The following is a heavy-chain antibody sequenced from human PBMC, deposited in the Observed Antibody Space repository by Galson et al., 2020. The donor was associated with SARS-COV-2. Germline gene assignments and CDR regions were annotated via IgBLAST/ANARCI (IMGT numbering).Heavy chain of an antibody. V-gene: IGHV4-34*01. Sequence: SETLTLTCAVYGGSFSGYYWSWIRQPPGKGLEWIGEINSSGRPNYHPPPKSRLTRSVDTSKNHLSLKRRSVTAADTAVYYCAREENFFLVVTATRMCYFDYWGRGTLATVSS. CDR3: AREENFFLVVTATRMCYFDY. CDR1: GGSFSGYY. D-gene: IGHD2-21*02. J-gene: IGHJ4*02. CDR2: INSSGRP.